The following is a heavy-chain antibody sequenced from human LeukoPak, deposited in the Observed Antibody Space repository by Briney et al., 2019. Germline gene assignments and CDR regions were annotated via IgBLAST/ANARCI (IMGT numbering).Heavy chain of an antibody. J-gene: IGHJ6*03. CDR2: IYPGDSDT. Sequence: GESLKISCKGSGYSFTSYWIGWVRQMPGKGLEWMGIIYPGDSDTRYSPSFQGQVTISADKSISTAYLQWSSLKASDTAMYYCVRTNIVVVPAAMGAHYYYYMDVWGKGTTVTVSS. CDR3: VRTNIVVVPAAMGAHYYYYMDV. D-gene: IGHD2-2*01. V-gene: IGHV5-51*01. CDR1: GYSFTSYW.